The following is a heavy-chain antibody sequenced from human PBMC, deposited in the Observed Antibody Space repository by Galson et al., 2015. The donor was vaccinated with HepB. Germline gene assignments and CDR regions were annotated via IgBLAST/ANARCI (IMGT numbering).Heavy chain of an antibody. J-gene: IGHJ6*02. V-gene: IGHV3-30-3*01. CDR1: GFTFSSYA. Sequence: SLRLSCAASGFTFSSYAMHWVRQAPGKGLEWVAVISYDGSNKYYADSVKGRFTISRDNSKNTLYLQMNSLRAEDTAVYYCARDIVVVVAATLKHYYYYYGMDVWGQGTTVTVSS. D-gene: IGHD2-15*01. CDR3: ARDIVVVVAATLKHYYYYYGMDV. CDR2: ISYDGSNK.